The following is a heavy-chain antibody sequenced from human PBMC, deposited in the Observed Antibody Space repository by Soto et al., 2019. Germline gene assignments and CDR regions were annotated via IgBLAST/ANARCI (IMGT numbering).Heavy chain of an antibody. CDR3: AKDQPYYYDSSGYRSLDY. J-gene: IGHJ4*02. D-gene: IGHD3-22*01. CDR2: ISYDGSNK. V-gene: IGHV3-30*18. Sequence: GGSLRLSCAASGFTFSSYGMHWVRQAPGKGLEWVAVISYDGSNKYYADSVKGRFTISRDNSKNTLYLQMNSLRAEDTAVYYCAKDQPYYYDSSGYRSLDYWGQGTLVTVSS. CDR1: GFTFSSYG.